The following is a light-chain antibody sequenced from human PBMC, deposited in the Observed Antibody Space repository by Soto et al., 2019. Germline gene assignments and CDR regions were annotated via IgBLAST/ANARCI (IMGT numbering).Light chain of an antibody. CDR3: GAWDGSLSVVL. CDR1: SANIGGNY. Sequence: QSVLTQPPSVSAAPGQKVTISCSGSSANIGGNYVSWYQHIPGTAPKLVIYDSDKRPSEIPDRFSGSKSGTSATLDITGLXXXXXXDYYCGAWDGSLSVVLFGGGTKLTV. CDR2: DSD. V-gene: IGLV1-51*01. J-gene: IGLJ2*01.